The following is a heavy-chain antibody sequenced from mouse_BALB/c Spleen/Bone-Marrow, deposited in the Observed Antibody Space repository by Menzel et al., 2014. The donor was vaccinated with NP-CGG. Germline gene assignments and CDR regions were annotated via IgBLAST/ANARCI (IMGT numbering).Heavy chain of an antibody. J-gene: IGHJ3*01. CDR2: ISSGGSYT. CDR1: GFTFSSYG. CDR3: ARYEGGELWSLTY. V-gene: IGHV5-6*02. D-gene: IGHD1-1*02. Sequence: DVKLVESGGDLVKPGGSLKLSCAASGFTFSSYGMSWVRPTPDKRLEWVATISSGGSYTYYPDSVKWRFTISRDNAKNTLYLQMSSLKSEDTAMYYCARYEGGELWSLTYWGQGTLVTVSA.